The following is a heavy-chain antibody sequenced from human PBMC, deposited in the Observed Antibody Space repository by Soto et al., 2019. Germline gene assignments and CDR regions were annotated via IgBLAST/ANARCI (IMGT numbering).Heavy chain of an antibody. D-gene: IGHD3-16*02. J-gene: IGHJ4*02. CDR3: ARGTNYDYVWGSYRSGPRLDY. V-gene: IGHV4-59*01. CDR2: IYYSGST. CDR1: GGSISSYY. Sequence: QVQLQESGPGLVKPSETLSLTCTVSGGSISSYYWSWIRQPPGKGLEWIGYIYYSGSTNYNPSLKSRVPISVDTSKNQFSLKLSSVTAAETAEYYCARGTNYDYVWGSYRSGPRLDYWGQGTLVTVSS.